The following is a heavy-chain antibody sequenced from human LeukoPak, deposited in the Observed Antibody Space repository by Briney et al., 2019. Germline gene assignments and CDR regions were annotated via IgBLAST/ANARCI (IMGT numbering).Heavy chain of an antibody. Sequence: SETLSLTCTVSGGSISSYYWSWIRQPPGKGLECIGYIYYSGSTSYNPSLKSRVTISVDTSRNQFSLKLSSVTAADTAVYYCARSPGSYYYYGMDVWGQGTTVTVSS. CDR3: ARSPGSYYYYGMDV. CDR1: GGSISSYY. V-gene: IGHV4-59*01. J-gene: IGHJ6*02. CDR2: IYYSGST. D-gene: IGHD1-26*01.